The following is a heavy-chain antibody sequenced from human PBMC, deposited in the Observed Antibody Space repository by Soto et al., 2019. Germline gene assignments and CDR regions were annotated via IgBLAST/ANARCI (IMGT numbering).Heavy chain of an antibody. Sequence: SETLSLTCTVSGDSISSYYWSWIRQPPGKGLEWIGCIYYIGNTNYNPSLKSRVTMSVDTSQNQFSLKLTSVTASDTAVYYCARVGGMVRGISNWFDPWGQGTRVAVAS. D-gene: IGHD3-10*01. CDR3: ARVGGMVRGISNWFDP. J-gene: IGHJ5*02. V-gene: IGHV4-59*01. CDR1: GDSISSYY. CDR2: IYYIGNT.